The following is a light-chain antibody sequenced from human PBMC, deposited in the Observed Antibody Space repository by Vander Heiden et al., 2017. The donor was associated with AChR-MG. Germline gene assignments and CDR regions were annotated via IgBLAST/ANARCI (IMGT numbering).Light chain of an antibody. Sequence: QSALTQPPSASGSPGQSVTISCTGTSSDVGGYNYVSWYQHHPGKAPKLMIYEVSKRPSGVPDRFSGSKSGNTASLTVSGLQAEDEADYYCSSYAGSNNLYVFGTGTKVTVI. J-gene: IGLJ1*01. V-gene: IGLV2-8*01. CDR3: SSYAGSNNLYV. CDR2: EVS. CDR1: SSDVGGYNY.